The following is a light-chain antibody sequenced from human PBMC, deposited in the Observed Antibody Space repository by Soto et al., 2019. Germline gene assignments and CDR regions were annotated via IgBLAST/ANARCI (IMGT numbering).Light chain of an antibody. CDR3: QQYNNWPLT. CDR2: GAS. CDR1: QSVSSD. V-gene: IGKV3-15*01. J-gene: IGKJ4*01. Sequence: EIVMTQSPATLSVSPGERATLSCRTSQSVSSDLAWYQQEPGQAPRLLIYGASTGATGIPARFSGSGSGTEFTLTISSLQSEDFAVYYCQQYNNWPLTFGGGTQVEIK.